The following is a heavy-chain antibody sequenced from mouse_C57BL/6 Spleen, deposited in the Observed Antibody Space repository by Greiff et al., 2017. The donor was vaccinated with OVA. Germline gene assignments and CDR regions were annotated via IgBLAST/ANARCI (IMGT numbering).Heavy chain of an antibody. CDR2: IDPNSGGT. V-gene: IGHV1-72*01. Sequence: VKLQQPGAELVKPGASVKLSCKASGYTFTSSWMHWVKQRPGRGLEWIGRIDPNSGGTKYNEKFKSKATLTVDKPSSTAHMQLSSLTSEDSAVYYCALYYGSSLDYWGQGTTLTVSS. CDR1: GYTFTSSW. D-gene: IGHD1-1*01. J-gene: IGHJ2*01. CDR3: ALYYGSSLDY.